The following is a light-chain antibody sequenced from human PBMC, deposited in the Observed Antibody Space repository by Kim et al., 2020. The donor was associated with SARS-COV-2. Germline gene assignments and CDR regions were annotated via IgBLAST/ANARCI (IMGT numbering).Light chain of an antibody. Sequence: DIQMTQSPSSLSASVGDRVTITCRASQGISNCLAWYQQKPGKVPKLLIYKASTLESGIPSRFSGSGSGTDFTLTISNLQPEDVATYYCQKYDDAPLPFGGGTKVDIK. J-gene: IGKJ4*01. CDR1: QGISNC. V-gene: IGKV1-27*01. CDR2: KAS. CDR3: QKYDDAPLP.